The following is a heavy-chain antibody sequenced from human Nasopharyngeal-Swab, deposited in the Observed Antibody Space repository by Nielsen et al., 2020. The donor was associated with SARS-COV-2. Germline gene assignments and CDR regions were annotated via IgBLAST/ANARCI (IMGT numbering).Heavy chain of an antibody. V-gene: IGHV3-53*01. CDR1: GFTVSSNY. Sequence: GGSLRLSCAASGFTVSSNYMSWVRQAPGKGLEWVSVIYSGGSTYYADSVKGRFTISRDNSKNTLYLQMKSLRAEDTAVYYCAREDYDTHYVYFQHWGQGTQVTVSS. D-gene: IGHD3-16*01. J-gene: IGHJ1*01. CDR2: IYSGGST. CDR3: AREDYDTHYVYFQH.